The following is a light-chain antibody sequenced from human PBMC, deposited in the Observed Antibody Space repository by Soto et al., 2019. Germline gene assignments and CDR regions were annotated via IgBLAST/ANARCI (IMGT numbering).Light chain of an antibody. J-gene: IGKJ5*01. CDR3: QQYHNWPT. CDR1: QSVSGN. CDR2: DTS. V-gene: IGKV3-15*01. Sequence: IVMTQSPATLSMSPGERVTLSCRASQSVSGNLAWYQQKLGQAPRLLIYDTSTRATGIPARFSGSGSGTEFTLTISRLQSEDFAVYYCQQYHNWPTFGQGTRLEI.